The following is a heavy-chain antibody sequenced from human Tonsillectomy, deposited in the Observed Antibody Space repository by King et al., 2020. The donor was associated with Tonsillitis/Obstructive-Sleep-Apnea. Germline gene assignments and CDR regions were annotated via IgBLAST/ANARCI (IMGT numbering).Heavy chain of an antibody. V-gene: IGHV3-15*01. CDR3: TTSSSSFYYYYYYVDV. Sequence: DVQLVESGGGLVKPGGSLRLSCAASGFTFSNAWMSWVRQAPGKGLEWVGRIKSKTDGGTTDYAAPVKGRFTISRDDSKNTLYLQMNSLKTEDTAVYYCTTSSSSFYYYYYYVDVWGKGTTVTVSS. CDR2: IKSKTDGGTT. D-gene: IGHD6-6*01. J-gene: IGHJ6*03. CDR1: GFTFSNAW.